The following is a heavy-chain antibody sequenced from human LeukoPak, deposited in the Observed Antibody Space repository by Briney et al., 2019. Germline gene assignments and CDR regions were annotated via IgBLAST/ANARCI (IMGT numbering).Heavy chain of an antibody. CDR3: ASMVRGVSYYFDY. CDR2: INHSGST. Sequence: PSETLSLTCAVYGGSFSGYYWSWIRQPPGKGLEWIGEINHSGSTNYNPSLKSRVTISVDTSKNQFSLKLSSVTAADTAVYYCASMVRGVSYYFDYWGQGTLVTVSS. D-gene: IGHD3-10*01. CDR1: GGSFSGYY. V-gene: IGHV4-34*01. J-gene: IGHJ4*02.